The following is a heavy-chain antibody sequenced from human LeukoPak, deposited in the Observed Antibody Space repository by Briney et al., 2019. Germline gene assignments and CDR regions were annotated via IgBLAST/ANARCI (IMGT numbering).Heavy chain of an antibody. J-gene: IGHJ4*02. Sequence: ASVKVSCKASGYTFTGYYMHWVRQAPGQGLEWMGWINPNSGGTNYAQKFQGRVTMTRDTSISTAYMELSRLRSDDTVVYYCARSFVGVLVAPDYWGQGTLVTVSS. CDR3: ARSFVGVLVAPDY. CDR1: GYTFTGYY. V-gene: IGHV1-2*02. CDR2: INPNSGGT. D-gene: IGHD3-16*01.